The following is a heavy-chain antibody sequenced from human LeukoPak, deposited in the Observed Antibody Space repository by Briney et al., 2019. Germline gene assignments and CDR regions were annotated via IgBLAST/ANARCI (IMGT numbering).Heavy chain of an antibody. J-gene: IGHJ4*02. D-gene: IGHD4-17*01. CDR2: INPSGGST. V-gene: IGHV1-46*01. Sequence: GASVKVSCKASGYTFTSYYMHWVRQAPGQGLEWMGTINPSGGSTSYAQKFQGRVTMTRDTSTSTVYMELSSLRSEDTAVYYCARGRRYGPGVFYFDYWGQGTLVTVSS. CDR3: ARGRRYGPGVFYFDY. CDR1: GYTFTSYY.